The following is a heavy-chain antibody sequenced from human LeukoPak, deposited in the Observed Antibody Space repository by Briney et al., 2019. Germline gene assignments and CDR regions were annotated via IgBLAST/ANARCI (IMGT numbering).Heavy chain of an antibody. J-gene: IGHJ6*02. CDR3: AKNIAAPGRVDYQYCAMDE. CDR2: IKQDGSDS. Sequence: GGSLRLSCAASGFIFSGYWMTWVRQGPGKGLQWVASIKQDGSDSYHVDSVKGRFTISRDNAKNSLFLQMNNLRAGDTAVYYCAKNIAAPGRVDYQYCAMDEWGQGTTVTVSS. CDR1: GFIFSGYW. V-gene: IGHV3-7*01. D-gene: IGHD6-25*01.